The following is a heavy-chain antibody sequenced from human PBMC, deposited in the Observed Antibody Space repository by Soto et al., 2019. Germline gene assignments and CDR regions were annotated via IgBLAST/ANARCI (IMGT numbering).Heavy chain of an antibody. D-gene: IGHD4-17*01. Sequence: EGQLLESGGGLVQPGGSLRLSCSASGVTFSSYAMSWVRQAPGKGLEWVSAISGSGGSTYYADSVKGRFTISRDNSKNTRYLQMNSLRAEDTDVDYCAKPSVPRLRKTVTFDFWGQGTLVTVSS. CDR2: ISGSGGST. V-gene: IGHV3-23*01. J-gene: IGHJ5*01. CDR1: GVTFSSYA. CDR3: AKPSVPRLRKTVTFDF.